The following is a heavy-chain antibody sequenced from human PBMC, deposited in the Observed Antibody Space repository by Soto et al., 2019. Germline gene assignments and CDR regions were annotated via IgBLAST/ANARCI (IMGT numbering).Heavy chain of an antibody. J-gene: IGHJ4*02. V-gene: IGHV4-30-4*01. D-gene: IGHD3-22*01. CDR2: IYYSGST. CDR1: GGSISSGNYY. Sequence: PSETLSLTCTVSGGSISSGNYYWSWIRQPPGKGLEWIGFIYYSGSTYYNPSLKSRVTISVDTSKNQFSLKLSSVTAADTAVYYCARGATMTHDAISFDYWGQGTLVTVSS. CDR3: ARGATMTHDAISFDY.